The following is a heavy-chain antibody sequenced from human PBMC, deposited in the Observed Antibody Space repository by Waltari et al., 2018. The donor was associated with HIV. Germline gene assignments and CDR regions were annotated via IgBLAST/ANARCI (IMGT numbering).Heavy chain of an antibody. J-gene: IGHJ4*02. CDR1: GFTFSSSW. D-gene: IGHD1-26*01. CDR2: RKADGSEI. Sequence: EVQLVESGGGLVQPGGSLRLSCAASGFTFSSSWMSWVRQAPGKGLGWGENRKADGSEINYVDAGKGRFTICRDNAKKALYLLMNSLRAEDTAVYYCARVSGTLFAWGQGTLVTVAS. CDR3: ARVSGTLFA. V-gene: IGHV3-7*01.